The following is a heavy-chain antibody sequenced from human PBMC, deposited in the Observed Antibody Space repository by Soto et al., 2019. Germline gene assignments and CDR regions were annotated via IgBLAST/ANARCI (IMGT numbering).Heavy chain of an antibody. D-gene: IGHD5-12*01. CDR3: AREGSGSNF. J-gene: IGHJ1*01. CDR1: GGTFRSFG. V-gene: IGHV1-69*13. Sequence: SVKVSCKASGGTFRSFGISWVRQAPGQGLEWMGGIIPVFGRPNYAQRFRGRLTITADESTNTGYMELIDLTSEDTAVYYCAREGSGSNFWGQGTQVTVSS. CDR2: IIPVFGRP.